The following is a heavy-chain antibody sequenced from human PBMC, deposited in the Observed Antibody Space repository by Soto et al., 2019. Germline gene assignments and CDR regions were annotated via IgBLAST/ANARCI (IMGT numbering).Heavy chain of an antibody. V-gene: IGHV1-3*01. D-gene: IGHD6-19*01. CDR3: VRDHSSGWYQFDY. J-gene: IGHJ4*02. CDR1: GYTFTSYA. Sequence: ASVKVSCKVSGYTFTSYAMHWVRQAPGQRLEWMGWINAGNGNTKYSQKFQGRVTITRDTSASTAYMELSSLRSEDTAVYYCVRDHSSGWYQFDYWGQGTLVTVSS. CDR2: INAGNGNT.